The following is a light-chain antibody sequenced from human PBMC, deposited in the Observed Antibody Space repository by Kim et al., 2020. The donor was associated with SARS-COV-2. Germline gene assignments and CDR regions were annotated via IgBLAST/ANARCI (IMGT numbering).Light chain of an antibody. CDR2: AAS. J-gene: IGKJ2*01. CDR3: QHYNSAPYS. Sequence: DIQMTQSLSSLSASIGDRVTFTCRASQGITHDLAWYQQKPGKVPKLLIYAASTLQSGVSSRFSGSGSGTDFTLTISSLQPEDVATYYCQHYNSAPYSFGQGTKLEI. CDR1: QGITHD. V-gene: IGKV1-27*01.